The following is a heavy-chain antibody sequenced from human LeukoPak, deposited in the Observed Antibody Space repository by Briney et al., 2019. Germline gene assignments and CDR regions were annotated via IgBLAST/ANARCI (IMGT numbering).Heavy chain of an antibody. CDR3: ARAGLGGHYIDY. CDR2: ISGSGGST. J-gene: IGHJ4*02. D-gene: IGHD2-15*01. Sequence: GGSLRLSCAASGFTFSSYAMSWVRQAPGKGLEWVSAISGSGGSTYYADSVKGRFTISRDNSKNTLYLQMNSLRAEDTAVYYCARAGLGGHYIDYWGQGTLVTVSS. CDR1: GFTFSSYA. V-gene: IGHV3-23*01.